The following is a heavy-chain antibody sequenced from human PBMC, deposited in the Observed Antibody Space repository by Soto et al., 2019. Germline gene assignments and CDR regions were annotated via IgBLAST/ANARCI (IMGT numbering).Heavy chain of an antibody. CDR1: GFTFSSYS. D-gene: IGHD3-3*01. CDR3: ARDDTSYMDV. Sequence: GGSLRLSCAASGFTFSSYSMNWVRQAPGKGLEWVSYISSSSSTIYYADSVKGRFTISRDNAKNSLYLQMNSLRAEDTAVYYCARDDTSYMDVWGKGTTVTVSS. CDR2: ISSSSSTI. J-gene: IGHJ6*03. V-gene: IGHV3-48*01.